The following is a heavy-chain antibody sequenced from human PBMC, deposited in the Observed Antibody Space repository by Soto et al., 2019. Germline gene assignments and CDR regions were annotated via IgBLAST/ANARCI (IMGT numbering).Heavy chain of an antibody. CDR2: IYYIGST. D-gene: IGHD3-10*01. V-gene: IGHV4-30-4*01. CDR1: GGSISSGDYY. CDR3: AREDSMVRGVLDY. Sequence: SETLSLTCTVSGGSISSGDYYWSWILQPPGKGLELIWYIYYIGSTYYNPSLKSRVTISVDTSKNQLSLKLSSVTAADTAVYYCAREDSMVRGVLDYWGLGTLVTVSS. J-gene: IGHJ4*02.